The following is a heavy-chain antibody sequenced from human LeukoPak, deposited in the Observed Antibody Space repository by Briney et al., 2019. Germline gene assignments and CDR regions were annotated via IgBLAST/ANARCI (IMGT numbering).Heavy chain of an antibody. CDR2: IYYSGTT. CDR1: GSSISSSPYY. J-gene: IGHJ5*02. Sequence: NPSETLSLTCTVSGSSISSSPYYWGWIRQPPGKGLEWIGSIYYSGTTHYNPSLESRVTISVDTSKNQFSLKLASVTAADTAIYYCAKGAGGFSYYNWFDPWGQGTLVTVSS. CDR3: AKGAGGFSYYNWFDP. V-gene: IGHV4-39*07. D-gene: IGHD5-18*01.